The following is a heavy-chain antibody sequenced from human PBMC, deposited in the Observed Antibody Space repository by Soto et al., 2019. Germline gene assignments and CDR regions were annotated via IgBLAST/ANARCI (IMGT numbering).Heavy chain of an antibody. CDR1: GYTFTGYY. J-gene: IGHJ4*02. CDR3: ARAKAYDSSGYTDY. V-gene: IGHV1-2*02. Sequence: GASVKVSCKASGYTFTGYYMHWVRQAPGQGLEWMGWINPNSGGTNYAQKFQGRVTMTRDTSISTAYMELSRLRSDDTAVYYCARAKAYDSSGYTDYWGQGTLVTVSS. CDR2: INPNSGGT. D-gene: IGHD3-22*01.